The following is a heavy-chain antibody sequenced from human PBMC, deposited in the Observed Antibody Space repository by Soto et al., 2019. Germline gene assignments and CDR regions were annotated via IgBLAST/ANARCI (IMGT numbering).Heavy chain of an antibody. CDR2: ISSSSSYI. Sequence: EVQLVESGGGLVKPGGSLRLSCAASGFTFSSYSMNWVRQAPGKGLEWVSSISSSSSYIYYADSVKGRFTISRDNAKNSLYLQMNSLRAEDTAVYYCARDPLWFGEQYFDYWGQGTLVTVSS. J-gene: IGHJ4*02. V-gene: IGHV3-21*01. CDR1: GFTFSSYS. D-gene: IGHD3-10*01. CDR3: ARDPLWFGEQYFDY.